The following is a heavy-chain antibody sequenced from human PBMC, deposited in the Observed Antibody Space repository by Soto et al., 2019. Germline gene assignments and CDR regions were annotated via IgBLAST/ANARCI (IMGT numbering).Heavy chain of an antibody. V-gene: IGHV3-30-3*01. J-gene: IGHJ4*02. D-gene: IGHD6-19*01. CDR2: ISYDGNKK. CDR1: GFTFSAYA. Sequence: QVQLVESGGGVVQPGRSLRLSCAASGFTFSAYAMYWVRQAPGKGLEWVAVISYDGNKKFYADSVKGRFTVSRDNSKNTLYLQTNSLRAYDTAVFYCAREAVAGPFFDHWGQGTPVTVSS. CDR3: AREAVAGPFFDH.